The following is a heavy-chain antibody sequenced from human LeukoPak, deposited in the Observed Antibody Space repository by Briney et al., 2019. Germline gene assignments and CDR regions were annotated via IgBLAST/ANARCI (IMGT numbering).Heavy chain of an antibody. Sequence: GGSLRLSCAASGFTFSSYGMHWVRQAPGRGLEGVAFISYDGSNKFYADSVKGRFTISRDNSKNTLHLQMNSLRAEDTAVYYCAKGADYYDSSYFDYWGQGTLVTVSS. J-gene: IGHJ4*02. V-gene: IGHV3-30*18. CDR3: AKGADYYDSSYFDY. CDR2: ISYDGSNK. CDR1: GFTFSSYG. D-gene: IGHD3-22*01.